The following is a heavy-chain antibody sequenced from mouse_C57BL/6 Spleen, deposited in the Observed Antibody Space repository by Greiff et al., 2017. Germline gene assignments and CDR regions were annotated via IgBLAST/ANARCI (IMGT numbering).Heavy chain of an antibody. J-gene: IGHJ2*01. V-gene: IGHV5-4*03. Sequence: EVMLVESGGGLVKPGGSLKLSCAASGFTFSSYAMSWVRQTPEKRLEWVATISDGGSYTYYPDNVKGRFTISRDNAKNNLYLQMSHLKSEDTAMYYCARALYYYGSSYGYWGQGTTLTVSS. CDR1: GFTFSSYA. CDR2: ISDGGSYT. D-gene: IGHD1-1*01. CDR3: ARALYYYGSSYGY.